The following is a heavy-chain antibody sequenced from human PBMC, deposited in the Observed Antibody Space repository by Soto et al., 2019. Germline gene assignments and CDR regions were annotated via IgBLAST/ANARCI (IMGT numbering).Heavy chain of an antibody. J-gene: IGHJ4*02. CDR1: GFTFSIYA. CDR2: ISYGGGTT. V-gene: IGHV3-23*01. CDR3: AKNPGYYYDSTGYHFDY. Sequence: GGSLRLSCAASGFTFSIYAMSWVRQAPGKGLEWVSAISYGGGTTYYADSVKGRFTISRDNSKNTLYLQMNSLRAEDTAVYYCAKNPGYYYDSTGYHFDYWGQGTLVTVSS. D-gene: IGHD3-22*01.